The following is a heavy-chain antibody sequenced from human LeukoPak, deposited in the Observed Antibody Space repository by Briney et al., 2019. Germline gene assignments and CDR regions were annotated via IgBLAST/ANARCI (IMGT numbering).Heavy chain of an antibody. CDR3: AKGQSFSSKGGFDY. J-gene: IGHJ4*02. CDR2: ISGSGGST. CDR1: GFTFMNYT. V-gene: IGHV3-23*01. D-gene: IGHD6-6*01. Sequence: PGGSLRLSCATSGFTFMNYTMSWVRQAPGKGLEWVSGISGSGGSTYYADSLKGRFSFSRDNYKNIVYLQINSLRAEDTAVYYCAKGQSFSSKGGFDYWGQGTVVTVSS.